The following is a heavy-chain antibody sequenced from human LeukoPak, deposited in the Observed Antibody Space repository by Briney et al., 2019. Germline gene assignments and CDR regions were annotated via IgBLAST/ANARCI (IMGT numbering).Heavy chain of an antibody. V-gene: IGHV1-69*05. J-gene: IGHJ5*02. D-gene: IGHD3-10*01. CDR3: AGVVSGSGSWITPNWFDP. CDR1: GGTFSSYA. CDR2: IIPIFGTA. Sequence: GSSVKVSCTASGGTFSSYAISWVRQAPGQGLEWMGGIIPIFGTANYAQKFQGRVTITTDESTSTAYLELSSLRSEDTAVYYCAGVVSGSGSWITPNWFDPWGQGPLVTVSS.